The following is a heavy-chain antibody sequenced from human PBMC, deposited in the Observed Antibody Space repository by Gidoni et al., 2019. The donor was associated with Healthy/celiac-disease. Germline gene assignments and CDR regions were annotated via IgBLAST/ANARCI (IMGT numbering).Heavy chain of an antibody. CDR3: AQGRKRSNWFDP. V-gene: IGHV4-34*01. Sequence: QVQLQQWGAGLWKPSETLSITCAVYGGSFSSSYWSWIRQPPGKGLESIGEINQRGSTNYNPSLKSRVTISIDTSKNQFSLKLSSVTAADTAVYFCAQGRKRSNWFDPWGQGTLVTVSS. D-gene: IGHD2-15*01. CDR1: GGSFSSSY. J-gene: IGHJ5*02. CDR2: INQRGST.